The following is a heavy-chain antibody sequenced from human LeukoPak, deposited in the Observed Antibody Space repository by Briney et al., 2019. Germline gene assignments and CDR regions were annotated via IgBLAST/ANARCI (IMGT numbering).Heavy chain of an antibody. CDR2: IYTSGST. CDR1: GRSFSGYY. D-gene: IGHD4-17*01. J-gene: IGHJ4*02. CDR3: ARDYGDRYYFDY. V-gene: IGHV4-4*07. Sequence: SETLSLTCAVDGRSFSGYYWSLIRQPAGKGLEWIGRIYTSGSTNYNPSLKSRVTMSVDTSKNQFSLKLSSVTAADTAVYYCARDYGDRYYFDYWGQGTLVTVSS.